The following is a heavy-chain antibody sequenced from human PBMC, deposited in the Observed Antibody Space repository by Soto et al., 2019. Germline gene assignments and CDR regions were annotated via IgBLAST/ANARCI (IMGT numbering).Heavy chain of an antibody. J-gene: IGHJ4*02. CDR1: GVTFSSYA. CDR2: ISGSGGTT. V-gene: IGHV3-23*01. CDR3: AKQRAGFGSGTDTYSFES. Sequence: EVHLFESGGGLVQPGGSLRLSCVASGVTFSSYAMSWVRQAPGKGLEWVSGISGSGGTTFYADSVKGRFTVSRDNFNNTLYLQMNSLRAKDSAVYSCAKQRAGFGSGTDTYSFESWGQGTLVTVSS. D-gene: IGHD3-10*01.